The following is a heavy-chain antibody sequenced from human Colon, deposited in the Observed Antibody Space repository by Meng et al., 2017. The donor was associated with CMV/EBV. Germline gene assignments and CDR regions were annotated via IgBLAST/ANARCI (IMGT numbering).Heavy chain of an antibody. V-gene: IGHV3-30*02. D-gene: IGHD6-19*01. CDR3: AKDVVNRGWRENL. CDR1: GFTFSQYG. CDR2: MQFDGREI. Sequence: GESLKISCAASGFTFSQYGMHWVRQAPGKGLEWVAFMQFDGREIIYVDSVEGRFTISRDNSKNTLYLQMNSLRVEDTAVYYCAKDVVNRGWRENLWGRGTTVTVSS. J-gene: IGHJ6*02.